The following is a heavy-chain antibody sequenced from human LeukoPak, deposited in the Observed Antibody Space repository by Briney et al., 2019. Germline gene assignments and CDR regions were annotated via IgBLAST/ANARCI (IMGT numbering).Heavy chain of an antibody. Sequence: SQTLSLTCTVSGGSIGSGSYYWSWIRQPAGKGLEWIGRIYTSGSTNYNPSLKSRVTIAVDTSKNQFSLKLSSVTAADTAVYYCARDRSYEGLNWFDPWGQGTLVTVSS. CDR1: GGSIGSGSYY. CDR3: ARDRSYEGLNWFDP. V-gene: IGHV4-61*02. D-gene: IGHD5-18*01. J-gene: IGHJ5*02. CDR2: IYTSGST.